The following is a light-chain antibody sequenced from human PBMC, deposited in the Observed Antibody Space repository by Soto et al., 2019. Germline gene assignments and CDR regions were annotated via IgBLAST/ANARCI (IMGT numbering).Light chain of an antibody. J-gene: IGKJ4*01. CDR3: QQYQSLT. Sequence: IVLTQSPAILALSPGDRATLSCRASQSVSSSCLAWYQHKPGQAPRLLIHGASSRVTGIPDRFSGSGSGTDFTLTITGLEPEDFAVYYCQQYQSLTFGGGTKVDIK. CDR2: GAS. V-gene: IGKV3-20*01. CDR1: QSVSSSC.